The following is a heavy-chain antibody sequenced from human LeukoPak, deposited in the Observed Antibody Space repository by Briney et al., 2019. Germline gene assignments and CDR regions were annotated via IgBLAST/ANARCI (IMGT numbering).Heavy chain of an antibody. CDR2: MNPNRGNT. CDR1: LYTFTSYD. V-gene: IGHV1-8*01. CDR3: ARGFSYEFWSGSNWFDT. D-gene: IGHD3-3*01. J-gene: IGHJ5*02. Sequence: ASVKVSCKASLYTFTSYDSNWVRQATGQGLECMGWMNPNRGNTDYAQKFQGRVSMTRNTSISTAYMKLSSLRSEDTAVYYCARGFSYEFWSGSNWFDTWGQGNLVTVSS.